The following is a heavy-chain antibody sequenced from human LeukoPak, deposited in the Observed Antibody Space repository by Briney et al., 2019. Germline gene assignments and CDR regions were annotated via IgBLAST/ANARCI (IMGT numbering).Heavy chain of an antibody. Sequence: GGSLRLSCAASGFTVSGNYMSWVRQAPGKGLEWVSIMYSGGNTHYADSVKGRFTISRDNSKNTLYLQMNSLSAEDTAVYYCARCGGDCYPGGAFDNWGQGTMVTVS. CDR3: ARCGGDCYPGGAFDN. CDR1: GFTVSGNY. D-gene: IGHD2-21*02. J-gene: IGHJ3*02. V-gene: IGHV3-53*01. CDR2: MYSGGNT.